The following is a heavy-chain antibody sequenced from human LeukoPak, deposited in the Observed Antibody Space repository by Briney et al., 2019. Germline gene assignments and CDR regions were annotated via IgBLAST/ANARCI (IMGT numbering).Heavy chain of an antibody. J-gene: IGHJ3*02. V-gene: IGHV3-53*01. CDR2: IYSGGST. CDR1: GFTVSSNY. Sequence: GGSLRLSRAASGFTVSSNYMSWVRQAPGKGLEWVSVIYSGGSTYYADSVKGRFTISRDNSKNTLYLQMNSLRAEDTAVYYCARASVGYYGSGSGDAFDIWGQGTMVTVSS. CDR3: ARASVGYYGSGSGDAFDI. D-gene: IGHD3-10*01.